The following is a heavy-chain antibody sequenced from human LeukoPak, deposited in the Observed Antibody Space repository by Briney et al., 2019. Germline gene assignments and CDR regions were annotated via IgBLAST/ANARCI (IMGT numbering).Heavy chain of an antibody. CDR3: ARGRYSISLNWFDP. CDR1: GGSISSYY. J-gene: IGHJ5*02. Sequence: SETLSLTCTVSGGSISSYYWSWIRQPAGKGLEWIGRIYTSGSTNYNPSLKSRVTMSVDTSKNQFSLKLSSVTAADTAVYYCARGRYSISLNWFDPWGQGTLVTVSS. V-gene: IGHV4-4*07. CDR2: IYTSGST. D-gene: IGHD6-6*01.